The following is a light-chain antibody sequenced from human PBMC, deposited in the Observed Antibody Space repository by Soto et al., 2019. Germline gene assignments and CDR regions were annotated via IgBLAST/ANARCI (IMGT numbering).Light chain of an antibody. CDR3: QQYGTSEII. Sequence: EIVLTQSPGTLSLSPGERATLSCRASQSVSNNYLAWYQQKPGQAPRLLIYGASTRATGIPDRFSGSGSGTDFTLTISRLETEDFAVFYCQQYGTSEIIFGQGTRLETK. J-gene: IGKJ5*01. CDR2: GAS. CDR1: QSVSNNY. V-gene: IGKV3-20*01.